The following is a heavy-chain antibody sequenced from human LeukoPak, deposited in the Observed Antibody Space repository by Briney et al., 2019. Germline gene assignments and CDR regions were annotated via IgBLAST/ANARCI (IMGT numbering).Heavy chain of an antibody. J-gene: IGHJ4*02. D-gene: IGHD3-3*01. CDR3: ARARQYYDFWSGHYNPFDY. CDR1: GGSFSGYY. Sequence: SETLSLNCAVYGGSFSGYYWSWIRQPPGKGLEWIGEINHSGSTNYNPSLKSRVTISVDTSKNQFSLKLSSVTAADTAVYYCARARQYYDFWSGHYNPFDYWGQGTLVTVSS. V-gene: IGHV4-34*01. CDR2: INHSGST.